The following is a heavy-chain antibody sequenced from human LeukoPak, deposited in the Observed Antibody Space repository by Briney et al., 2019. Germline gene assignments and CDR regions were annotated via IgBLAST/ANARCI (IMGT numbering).Heavy chain of an antibody. J-gene: IGHJ4*02. Sequence: SGTLSLTCTVSGGSISSYYWSWIRQPPGRGLEWIGYIYYGGSTNYNPSLKSRVTISVDTSKKQFSLKLSSVTAADTAVYYCAREGGHDYGGYAVGYWGQGTLVTVSS. CDR3: AREGGHDYGGYAVGY. CDR1: GGSISSYY. CDR2: IYYGGST. V-gene: IGHV4-59*01. D-gene: IGHD4-17*01.